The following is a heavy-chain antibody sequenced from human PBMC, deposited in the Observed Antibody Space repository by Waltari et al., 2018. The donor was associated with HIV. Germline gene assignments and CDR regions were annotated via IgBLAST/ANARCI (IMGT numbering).Heavy chain of an antibody. D-gene: IGHD3-10*01. CDR1: GGSIRTNNYY. V-gene: IGHV4-39*07. J-gene: IGHJ6*02. CDR2: IYYDGIT. CDR3: AIERGGYYGAGTYPGGAMNV. Sequence: QLHLLESGPGLVKPSETLSLTCSVSGGSIRTNNYYWAWIRQSPGKGLEWIGTIYYDGITYYTPALESRVTISVDTSKSQFSLRLTSVTAADTAVYFCAIERGGYYGAGTYPGGAMNVWGQGTTVIVSS.